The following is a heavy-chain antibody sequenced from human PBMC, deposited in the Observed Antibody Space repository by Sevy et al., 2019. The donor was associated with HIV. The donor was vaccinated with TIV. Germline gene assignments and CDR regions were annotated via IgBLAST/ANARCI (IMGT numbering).Heavy chain of an antibody. V-gene: IGHV1-2*02. J-gene: IGHJ6*02. CDR3: ARGPTGSSGIYGMDV. Sequence: ASVKVSCKASGYTFTGYYMHWVRQAPGQGLEWMGWINPNSGGTNYAQKFKGRVTMTRDTSISTAYMELSRLRSDDTAVYYCARGPTGSSGIYGMDVWGQGTTVTVSS. CDR2: INPNSGGT. CDR1: GYTFTGYY. D-gene: IGHD6-19*01.